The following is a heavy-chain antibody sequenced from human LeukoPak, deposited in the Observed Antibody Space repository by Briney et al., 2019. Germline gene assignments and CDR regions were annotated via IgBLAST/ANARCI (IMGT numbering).Heavy chain of an antibody. CDR1: RFPISDYY. J-gene: IGHJ4*02. CDR2: ISSSGSAI. V-gene: IGHV3-11*01. Sequence: PGGSLRLSCAASRFPISDYYMTWIRQAPGKGLEWVSYISSSGSAIYYADSVKGRFTVSRDNAKHSLYLQMNSLRAEDTAVYYCATLGRNYFDSWGQGTLVTVSS. D-gene: IGHD2-15*01. CDR3: ATLGRNYFDS.